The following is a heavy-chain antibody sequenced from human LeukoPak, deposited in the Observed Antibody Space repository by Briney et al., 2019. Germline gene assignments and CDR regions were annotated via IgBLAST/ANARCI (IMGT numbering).Heavy chain of an antibody. V-gene: IGHV4-34*01. CDR3: ARGFYGRDY. CDR2: INHSGST. J-gene: IGHJ4*02. D-gene: IGHD4-17*01. CDR1: GGSFSGYY. Sequence: SETLSLTCAVYGGSFSGYYWSWIRQPPGKGLEWIGEINHSGSTNYNPSLKSRVTVSVDTSKNQFSLKLSSVTAADTAVYYCARGFYGRDYWGQGTLVTVSS.